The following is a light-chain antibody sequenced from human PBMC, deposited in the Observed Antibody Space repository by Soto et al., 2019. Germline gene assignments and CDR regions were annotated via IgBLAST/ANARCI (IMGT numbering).Light chain of an antibody. Sequence: EIVLTRSPGTLSLSPGERATLSCRASQSVSTSYLAWYQQKPGQAPRLLIYGASSRATGIPDRISGSGSGADFTLTISRLEPEDFAVYYCQQYGSVPLTFGGGTKVEIK. CDR1: QSVSTSY. V-gene: IGKV3-20*01. CDR3: QQYGSVPLT. CDR2: GAS. J-gene: IGKJ4*01.